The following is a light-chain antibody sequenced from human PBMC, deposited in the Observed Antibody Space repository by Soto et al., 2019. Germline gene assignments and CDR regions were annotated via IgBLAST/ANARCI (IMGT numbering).Light chain of an antibody. CDR3: QQYYTYWHM. CDR2: KAS. V-gene: IGKV1-5*03. J-gene: IGKJ1*01. Sequence: DIQLTHSPSTLSGSLGERATIXCRASQTISSWLAWYQQKPGKAPKLLIYKASTLKSGVPSRFSGSGSGTEFTLTISSLQPDDFATYYCQQYYTYWHMFGQGTKVDI. CDR1: QTISSW.